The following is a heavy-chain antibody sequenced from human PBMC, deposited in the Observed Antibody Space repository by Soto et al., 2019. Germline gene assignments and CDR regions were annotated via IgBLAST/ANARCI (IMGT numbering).Heavy chain of an antibody. Sequence: QGQLVQSGPEVKKSGASVKVSCKASGYTFSRYGISWVRQAPGQGLEWMGWISGYNGDTKYAQKVQGRVTMTIDTPTYTAYMEFRSLTSDDTAIYYCAKNGQPPYYYYGMDVWGQGTTVTVSS. CDR2: ISGYNGDT. CDR1: GYTFSRYG. J-gene: IGHJ6*02. CDR3: AKNGQPPYYYYGMDV. D-gene: IGHD2-8*01. V-gene: IGHV1-18*01.